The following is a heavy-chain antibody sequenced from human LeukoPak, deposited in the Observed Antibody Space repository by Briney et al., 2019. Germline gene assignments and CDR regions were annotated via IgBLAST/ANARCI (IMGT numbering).Heavy chain of an antibody. J-gene: IGHJ6*03. CDR2: VYHNGET. Sequence: SETLSLTCTVSGYSISTNYYWAWIRQSPGTGLECIGSVYHNGETYYNPSLKSRVIISVDTSKNEFSLRLTSVTAADTAVYYCAKESMTIFGVVNPSNHYSYMDVWGKGTTVTVSS. CDR3: AKESMTIFGVVNPSNHYSYMDV. D-gene: IGHD3-3*01. V-gene: IGHV4-38-2*02. CDR1: GYSISTNYY.